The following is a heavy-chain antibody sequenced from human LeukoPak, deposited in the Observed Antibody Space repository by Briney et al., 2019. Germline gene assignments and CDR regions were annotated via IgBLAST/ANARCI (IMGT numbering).Heavy chain of an antibody. D-gene: IGHD4-17*01. V-gene: IGHV3-30*18. Sequence: PGGSLRLSCAASGFTFSSYVMHWVRQAPGKGLEWVAVISYDGSNKYYADSVKGRFTISRDNSKNTLYLQMNSLRAEDTAVYYCAKPRLPYGDYVFDYWGQGTLVTVSS. CDR2: ISYDGSNK. J-gene: IGHJ4*02. CDR1: GFTFSSYV. CDR3: AKPRLPYGDYVFDY.